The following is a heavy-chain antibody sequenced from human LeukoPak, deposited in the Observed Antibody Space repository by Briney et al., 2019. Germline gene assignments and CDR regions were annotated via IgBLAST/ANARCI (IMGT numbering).Heavy chain of an antibody. J-gene: IGHJ4*02. CDR2: IGTAGDT. V-gene: IGHV3-13*01. D-gene: IGHD1-26*01. CDR1: GFTFSNHA. CDR3: VRQQTPHGNFDY. Sequence: GGSLRLSCATSGFTFSNHATHWVRQPTGKGLEWVSAIGTAGDTFYPGSVKGRFTISRENAKNSLSLQMNSLRAEDTAVYYCVRQQTPHGNFDYWGQGTLVTVSS.